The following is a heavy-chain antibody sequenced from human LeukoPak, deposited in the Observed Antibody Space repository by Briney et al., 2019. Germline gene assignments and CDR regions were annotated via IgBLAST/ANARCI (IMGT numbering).Heavy chain of an antibody. CDR2: IYYSGST. V-gene: IGHV4-38-2*02. D-gene: IGHD3-10*01. Sequence: SETLSLTCTVSGYSISSGYYWGWIRQPPGKGLEWIGSIYYSGSTYYNPSLKSRVTISVDTSKNQFSLKLSSVTAADTAVYYCARTRYYYNSRSYGAPYYFDYWGQGTLVTVSS. CDR3: ARTRYYYNSRSYGAPYYFDY. CDR1: GYSISSGYY. J-gene: IGHJ4*02.